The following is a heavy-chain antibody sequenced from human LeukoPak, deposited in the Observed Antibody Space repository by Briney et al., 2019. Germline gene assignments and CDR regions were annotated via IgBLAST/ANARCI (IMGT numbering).Heavy chain of an antibody. CDR2: INPNSGGT. CDR3: ARDNRGILWFGAPRLFYFDY. CDR1: GYTFTAYY. V-gene: IGHV1-2*04. J-gene: IGHJ4*02. D-gene: IGHD3-10*01. Sequence: ASVKVSCKASGYTFTAYYMHWVRQAPGQGLEWMGWINPNSGGTNYAQKFQGWVTMTRDTSISTAYMELSRLRSDDTAVYYCARDNRGILWFGAPRLFYFDYWGQGTLVTVSS.